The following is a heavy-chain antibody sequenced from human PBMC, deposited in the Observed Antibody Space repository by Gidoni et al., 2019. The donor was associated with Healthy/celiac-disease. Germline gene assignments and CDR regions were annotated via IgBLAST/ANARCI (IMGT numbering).Heavy chain of an antibody. CDR1: GGSFSGYY. CDR2: INHSGST. V-gene: IGHV4-34*01. Sequence: QVQLQQWGAGLLKPSETLSLTCAVYGGSFSGYYWSWIRQPPGKGLEWIGEINHSGSTNYNPSLKSRVTISVDTSKNQFSLKLSSVTAADTAVYYCASYNLGYCSSTSCYGDAFDIWGQGTMVTVSS. D-gene: IGHD2-2*01. CDR3: ASYNLGYCSSTSCYGDAFDI. J-gene: IGHJ3*02.